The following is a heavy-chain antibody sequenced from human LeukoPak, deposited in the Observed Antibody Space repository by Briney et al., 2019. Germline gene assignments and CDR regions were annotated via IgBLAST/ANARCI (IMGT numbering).Heavy chain of an antibody. J-gene: IGHJ6*03. Sequence: ASVKVSCKASGYTFTGYYMHWVRQAPGQGLEWMGWINPNSGGTNYAQKFQGRVTMTRDTSISTAYMELSRLRSDDTAVYYCARDHGIMVRGVMIAYYYYMDVWGKGTTVTVSS. CDR2: INPNSGGT. V-gene: IGHV1-2*02. D-gene: IGHD3-10*01. CDR3: ARDHGIMVRGVMIAYYYYMDV. CDR1: GYTFTGYY.